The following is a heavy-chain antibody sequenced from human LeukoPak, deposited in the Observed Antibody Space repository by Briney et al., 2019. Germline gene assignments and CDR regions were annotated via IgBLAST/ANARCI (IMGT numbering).Heavy chain of an antibody. CDR3: ARAAGEMATIRY. V-gene: IGHV3-11*04. CDR2: ISSSGNTI. J-gene: IGHJ4*02. Sequence: GGSLRLSCAASGFTFSDYYMTWIRQAPGRGLEWISYISSSGNTIYYADSVKGRFTISRDNAKKSLYLQIHSLRAEDTAMYYCARAAGEMATIRYWGQGTLVTVSS. D-gene: IGHD5-24*01. CDR1: GFTFSDYY.